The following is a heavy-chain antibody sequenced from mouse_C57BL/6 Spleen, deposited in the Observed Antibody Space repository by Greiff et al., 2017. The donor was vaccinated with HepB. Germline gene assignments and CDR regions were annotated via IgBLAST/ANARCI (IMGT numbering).Heavy chain of an antibody. J-gene: IGHJ2*01. CDR3: AREEGFITTVNYFDY. CDR1: GYTFTSYG. V-gene: IGHV1-81*01. D-gene: IGHD1-1*01. Sequence: QVQLQQSGAELARPGASVKLSCKASGYTFTSYGISWVKQRTGQGLEWIGEIYPRSGNTYYNEKFKGKATLTADKSSSTAYMELRSLTSEDSAVYFCAREEGFITTVNYFDYWGQGTTLTVSS. CDR2: IYPRSGNT.